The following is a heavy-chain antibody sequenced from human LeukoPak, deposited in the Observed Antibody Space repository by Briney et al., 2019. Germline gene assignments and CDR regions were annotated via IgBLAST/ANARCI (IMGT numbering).Heavy chain of an antibody. CDR1: GYTFTSYA. V-gene: IGHV1-2*02. D-gene: IGHD1-26*01. CDR3: ARALGGATPPFDY. CDR2: INPNSGGT. Sequence: ASVKVSCKASGYTFTSYAMHWVRQAPGQRLEWMGWINPNSGGTNYAQKFQGRVTMTRDTSVSTAYMELSRLRSDDTAVYYCARALGGATPPFDYWGQGTLVTVSS. J-gene: IGHJ4*02.